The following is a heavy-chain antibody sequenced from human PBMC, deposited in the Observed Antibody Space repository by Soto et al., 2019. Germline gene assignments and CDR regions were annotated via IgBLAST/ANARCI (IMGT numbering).Heavy chain of an antibody. CDR2: ISSDGKSE. J-gene: IGHJ4*02. D-gene: IGHD3-22*01. V-gene: IGHV3-30*18. CDR1: GFTFSTYG. Sequence: GGSLRLSCAASGFTFSTYGMHWVRQPPGKGLDWVAVISSDGKSEHYADPVKGRFSICRDNSKNTLSLQMNSLRVADTAVYYCAKTITTYSGDSRGRGALVDYWGQGTLVTVSS. CDR3: AKTITTYSGDSRGRGALVDY.